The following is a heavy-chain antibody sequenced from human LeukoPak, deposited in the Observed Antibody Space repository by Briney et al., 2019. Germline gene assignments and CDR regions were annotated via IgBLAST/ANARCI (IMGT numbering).Heavy chain of an antibody. CDR2: ISYDGSNK. CDR1: GFTFSSYG. D-gene: IGHD3-22*01. Sequence: GGSLRLSCAAPGFTFSSYGMHWVRQAPGKGLEWVAVISYDGSNKYYADSVKGRFTISRDNSKNTLYLQMNGLRAEDTAVYYCAKEEHYYDSSGYSRYYYYYYGMDVWGQGTTVTVSS. V-gene: IGHV3-30*18. J-gene: IGHJ6*02. CDR3: AKEEHYYDSSGYSRYYYYYYGMDV.